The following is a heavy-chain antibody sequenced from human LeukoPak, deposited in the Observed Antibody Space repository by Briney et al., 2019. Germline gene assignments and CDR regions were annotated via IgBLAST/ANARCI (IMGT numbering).Heavy chain of an antibody. V-gene: IGHV3-48*03. J-gene: IGHJ4*02. CDR2: ISSSGSTI. Sequence: QPGGSLRLSCAASGFTFSSYEMNWVRQAPGKGLEWVSYISSSGSTIYYADSVKGRFTISRDNAKNSLYLQMNSLRAEDTAVYYCAKSGGYDFWSGYSYYFDYWGQGTLVTVSS. CDR1: GFTFSSYE. D-gene: IGHD3-3*01. CDR3: AKSGGYDFWSGYSYYFDY.